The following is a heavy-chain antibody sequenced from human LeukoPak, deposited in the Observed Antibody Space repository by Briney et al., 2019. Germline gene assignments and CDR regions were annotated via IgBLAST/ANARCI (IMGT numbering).Heavy chain of an antibody. CDR3: AREEYSGCDWSADY. CDR1: GGTFSSYA. CDR2: IIPIFGTA. J-gene: IGHJ4*02. V-gene: IGHV1-69*05. Sequence: SVKVSCKASGGTFSSYAISWVRQAPGQGLEWMGGIIPIFGTANYAQKFQGRVTITTDESTSTAYMELSSLRSEDTAVYYCAREEYSGCDWSADYWGQGTLVTVSS. D-gene: IGHD5-12*01.